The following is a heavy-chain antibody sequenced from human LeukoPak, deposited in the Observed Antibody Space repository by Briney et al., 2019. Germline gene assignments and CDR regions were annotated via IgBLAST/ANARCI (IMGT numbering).Heavy chain of an antibody. D-gene: IGHD2-15*01. J-gene: IGHJ4*02. Sequence: PGGSLRLSCAGSGFTFSSYWMSWVRQAPGKGLEWVANIKQDGSEKYYVDSVKGRFTISRDNAKNSLYLQMNSLRAEDSAVYYCAREGLQWWVQNSWGQGTRSPSPQ. CDR2: IKQDGSEK. V-gene: IGHV3-7*01. CDR3: AREGLQWWVQNS. CDR1: GFTFSSYW.